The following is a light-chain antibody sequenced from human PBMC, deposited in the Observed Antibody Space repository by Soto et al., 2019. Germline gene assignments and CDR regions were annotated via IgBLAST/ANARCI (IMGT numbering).Light chain of an antibody. J-gene: IGLJ1*01. CDR3: SSYASSSTLV. Sequence: QSVLTQPASVSGSPGQSITISCTGTSSDVGGYNYVSWYQQHPGKVPKLMIYDVNNRPSGVSNRFSGSKSGNTASLTISGLQAEDEADYYCSSYASSSTLVFGTGTKVTVL. V-gene: IGLV2-14*03. CDR2: DVN. CDR1: SSDVGGYNY.